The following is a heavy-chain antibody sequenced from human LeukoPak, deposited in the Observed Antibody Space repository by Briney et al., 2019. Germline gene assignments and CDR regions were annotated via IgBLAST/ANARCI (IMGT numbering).Heavy chain of an antibody. J-gene: IGHJ4*01. D-gene: IGHD6-19*01. V-gene: IGHV5-51*01. Sequence: GESLKISFKGSGYRFTSYWIGWVRQMPGKGLEWMGIIYPGDSETRYSPSSQGQVTISADKSIGTAYLQWNSLKASDTAMYYCARQGIAVAGIDYWGQGTLLTVSS. CDR3: ARQGIAVAGIDY. CDR2: IYPGDSET. CDR1: GYRFTSYW.